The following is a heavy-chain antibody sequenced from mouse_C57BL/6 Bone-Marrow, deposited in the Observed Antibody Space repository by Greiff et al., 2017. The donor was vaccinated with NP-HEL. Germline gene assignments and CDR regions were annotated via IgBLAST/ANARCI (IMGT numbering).Heavy chain of an antibody. CDR2: IDPETGGT. J-gene: IGHJ3*01. CDR3: TLDGYLFAY. Sequence: VKLLESGAELVRPGASVTLSCKASGYTFTDYEMHWVKQTPVHGLEWIGAIDPETGGTAYNQKFKGKAILTVDKSSSTAYMELRSLTSEDSAVYYCTLDGYLFAYWGQGTLVTVSA. V-gene: IGHV1-15*01. D-gene: IGHD2-3*01. CDR1: GYTFTDYE.